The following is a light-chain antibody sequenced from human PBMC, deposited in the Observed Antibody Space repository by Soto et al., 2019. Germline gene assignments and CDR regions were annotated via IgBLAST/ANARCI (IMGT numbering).Light chain of an antibody. Sequence: EIVMAQSPATLSVSPGERATLSCRASQSVSGNLAWYQQKPGQAPRLLIYGASTRATGIPARFSGSGSGTEFTLTISSLQSEDCAVYYFQQYNNWPPAFGQGTKVEIK. J-gene: IGKJ1*01. V-gene: IGKV3-15*01. CDR3: QQYNNWPPA. CDR1: QSVSGN. CDR2: GAS.